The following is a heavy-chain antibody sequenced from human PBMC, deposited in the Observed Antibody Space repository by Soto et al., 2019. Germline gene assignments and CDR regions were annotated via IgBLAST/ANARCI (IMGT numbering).Heavy chain of an antibody. Sequence: EVQLLESGGGLVQPGGSLRLSCAASGFTFSSYAMSWVRQAPGKGLEWVSAISGSGGSTYYADSVKGRFTISRDNSKNPLYLQMNSLRAEDTAVYYCAKRQELDYYYGMDVWGQGTTVTVSS. V-gene: IGHV3-23*01. CDR1: GFTFSSYA. CDR2: ISGSGGST. J-gene: IGHJ6*02. CDR3: AKRQELDYYYGMDV. D-gene: IGHD6-6*01.